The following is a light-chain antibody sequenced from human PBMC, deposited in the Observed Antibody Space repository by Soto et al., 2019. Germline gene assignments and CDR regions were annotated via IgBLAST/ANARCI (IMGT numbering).Light chain of an antibody. V-gene: IGKV1-39*01. J-gene: IGKJ1*01. CDR3: QQSYSTPRT. Sequence: DTQMTQPPSSLSASVGDIVTITCRASQSISSYLNWYQQKPGKAPKLLIYAASSLQSGVPSRFSGSGSGTDFTLTISSLQPEDFATYYCQQSYSTPRTFGQGTKVDI. CDR2: AAS. CDR1: QSISSY.